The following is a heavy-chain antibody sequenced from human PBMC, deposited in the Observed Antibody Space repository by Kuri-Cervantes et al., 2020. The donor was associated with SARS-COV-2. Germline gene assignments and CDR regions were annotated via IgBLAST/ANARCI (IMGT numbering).Heavy chain of an antibody. D-gene: IGHD6-13*01. Sequence: SETLSPTCTVSGGSISSYYWSWIRQPPGKGLEWIGYIYYSGSTNYNPSLKSRVTISVDTSKNQFSLKLSSVTAADTAVYYCARGTNIAAAGTLDYWGQGTLVTVSS. CDR1: GGSISSYY. CDR2: IYYSGST. CDR3: ARGTNIAAAGTLDY. J-gene: IGHJ4*02. V-gene: IGHV4-59*01.